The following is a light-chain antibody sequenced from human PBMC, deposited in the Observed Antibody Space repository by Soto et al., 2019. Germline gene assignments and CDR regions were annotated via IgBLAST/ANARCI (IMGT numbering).Light chain of an antibody. CDR3: ETWDSNTRV. CDR1: SGRSSYI. J-gene: IGLJ3*02. V-gene: IGLV4-60*03. Sequence: QLVLTQSSSASASLGSSVKLTCTLSSGRSSYIIAWHQQQPGKAPRYLMKLEGSGNYNKGSGVPDRFSGSSSGSDRYLSISNLQSEDEADYYCETWDSNTRVFGGGTKLTVL. CDR2: LEGSGNY.